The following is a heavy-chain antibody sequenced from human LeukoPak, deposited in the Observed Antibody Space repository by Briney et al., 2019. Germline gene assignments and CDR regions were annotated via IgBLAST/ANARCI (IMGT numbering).Heavy chain of an antibody. CDR3: ARDRQAFDI. J-gene: IGHJ3*02. CDR2: ISYDGSNK. V-gene: IGHV3-30-3*01. Sequence: PGGSLRLSCAASGFTFSSYAMHWVRQAPGKGVEWVAVISYDGSNKYYADSVKGRFTVCRDNSKNPLYLQMNSLRAEDTPVYYCARDRQAFDIWGQGTMVTVS. CDR1: GFTFSSYA.